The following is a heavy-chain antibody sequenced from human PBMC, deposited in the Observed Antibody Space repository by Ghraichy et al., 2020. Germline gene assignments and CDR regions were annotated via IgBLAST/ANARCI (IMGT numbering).Heavy chain of an antibody. V-gene: IGHV3-21*01. CDR3: AREKYDRLHGEFDY. CDR2: ISSSSSYI. Sequence: GGSLRLSCAASGFTFSSYSMNWVRQAPGKGLEWVSSISSSSSYIYYADSVKGRFTISRDNAKNSLYLQMNSLRAEDTAVYYCAREKYDRLHGEFDYWGQGTLVTVSS. D-gene: IGHD1-1*01. J-gene: IGHJ4*02. CDR1: GFTFSSYS.